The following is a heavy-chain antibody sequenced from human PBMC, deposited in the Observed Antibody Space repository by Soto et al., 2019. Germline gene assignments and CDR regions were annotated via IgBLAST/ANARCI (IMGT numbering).Heavy chain of an antibody. J-gene: IGHJ4*02. V-gene: IGHV3-23*01. CDR2: ISGSAINT. Sequence: PGGSLRLSCAASGFTFSGYAMSWVRQAPGQGLEWVSAISGSAINTYYGEYVKGRFTISRDNSKNTRYLQMNRLRAEDTAIYYGANDMIAATGTPSYYFDYWGRGTLVTVSS. D-gene: IGHD6-13*01. CDR1: GFTFSGYA. CDR3: ANDMIAATGTPSYYFDY.